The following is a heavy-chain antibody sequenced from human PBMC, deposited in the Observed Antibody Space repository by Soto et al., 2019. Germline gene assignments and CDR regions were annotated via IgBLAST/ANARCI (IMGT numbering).Heavy chain of an antibody. CDR2: ISGSGGST. CDR3: ASKGSPSYYFDY. CDR1: GFTFSSYA. J-gene: IGHJ4*02. Sequence: GESLKISCAASGFTFSSYAMSWVRQAPGKGLEWVSAISGSGGSTYYADSVKGRFTISRDNSKNTLYLQMNSLRAEDTAVYYCASKGSPSYYFDYWGQGTLVTVSS. D-gene: IGHD3-10*01. V-gene: IGHV3-23*01.